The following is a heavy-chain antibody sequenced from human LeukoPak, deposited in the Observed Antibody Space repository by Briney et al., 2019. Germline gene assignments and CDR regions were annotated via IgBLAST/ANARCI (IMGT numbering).Heavy chain of an antibody. J-gene: IGHJ5*02. V-gene: IGHV4-30-2*02. Sequence: SQTLSLTCTVSGGSISSGGYYWSWIRQPPGKGLEWIGYIYHSGSTYYNPSLKSRVTISVDRSKNQFSLKLSSVTAADTAVYYCASSTIIAAASIVGFDPWGQGTLVTVSS. CDR1: GGSISSGGYY. CDR3: ASSTIIAAASIVGFDP. CDR2: IYHSGST. D-gene: IGHD6-13*01.